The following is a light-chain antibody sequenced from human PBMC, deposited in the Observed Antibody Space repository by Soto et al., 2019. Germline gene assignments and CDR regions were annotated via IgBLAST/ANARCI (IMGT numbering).Light chain of an antibody. J-gene: IGLJ1*01. CDR1: SSNIGSNA. Sequence: QSVLTQPPSASGTPGQRVTISCSGGSSNIGSNAVNWYRQLPGTAPKLLIHSNNQRPSGVPDRFSGSKSGTSASLAISGLQSEDEADYYCAAWDDSLNGYVFGTGNKVTVL. CDR2: SNN. V-gene: IGLV1-44*01. CDR3: AAWDDSLNGYV.